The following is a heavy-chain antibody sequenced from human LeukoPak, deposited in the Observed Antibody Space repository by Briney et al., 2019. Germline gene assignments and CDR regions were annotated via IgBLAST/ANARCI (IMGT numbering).Heavy chain of an antibody. Sequence: PSETLSLTCTVSGGSISSSSYYWGWIRQPPGKGLEWIGSIYYSGSTYYNPSLKSRVTISVDTSKNQFSLKLSSVTAADTAVYYCRGYREITMIVVGGYYFDYWGQGALVTVSS. CDR3: RGYREITMIVVGGYYFDY. J-gene: IGHJ4*02. CDR1: GGSISSSSYY. CDR2: IYYSGST. D-gene: IGHD3-22*01. V-gene: IGHV4-39*01.